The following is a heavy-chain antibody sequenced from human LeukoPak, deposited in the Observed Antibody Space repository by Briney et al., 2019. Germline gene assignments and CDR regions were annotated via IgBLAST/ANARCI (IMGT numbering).Heavy chain of an antibody. CDR3: ARGRRFGP. CDR2: TNHSGST. V-gene: IGHV4-34*01. CDR1: GGSFSGYY. Sequence: SQTLSLTCAVYGGSFSGYYSSWICHPPRKGLELIGETNHSGSTNYNPSLKSRVTISVDTSKNQFALKLSSVTAADTAVYYCARGRRFGPWGQGTLVTVSS. J-gene: IGHJ5*02.